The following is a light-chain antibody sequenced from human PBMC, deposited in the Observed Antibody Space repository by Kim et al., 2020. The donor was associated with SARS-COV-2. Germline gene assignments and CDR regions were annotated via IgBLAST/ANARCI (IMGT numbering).Light chain of an antibody. Sequence: AQGEKARITCGGNDIGGKNVDWYQQKPGQAPMLVISYDKDRPSGIPERFSGSNAGNMATLSISRVEAGDEADYSCQVWDSSNDHPVFGGGTQLTVL. V-gene: IGLV3-21*04. CDR2: YDK. CDR1: DIGGKN. CDR3: QVWDSSNDHPV. J-gene: IGLJ3*02.